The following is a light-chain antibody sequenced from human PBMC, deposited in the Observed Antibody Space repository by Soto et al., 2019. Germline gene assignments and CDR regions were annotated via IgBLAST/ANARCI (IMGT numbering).Light chain of an antibody. CDR2: DVS. CDR1: SSDVGGYDY. Sequence: QSVLTQPASVSGSPGQSITISCTGTSSDVGGYDYVSWYQQHPGKAPKLMIYDVSNRPPGVSNRFSGSKSGNTASLTISGLQDEDETDYYCSSYTTSSTFVFGTGTKVTVL. CDR3: SSYTTSSTFV. V-gene: IGLV2-14*01. J-gene: IGLJ1*01.